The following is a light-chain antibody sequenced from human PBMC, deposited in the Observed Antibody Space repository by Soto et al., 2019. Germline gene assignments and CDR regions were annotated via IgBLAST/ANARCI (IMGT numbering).Light chain of an antibody. CDR2: EAS. J-gene: IGKJ4*01. V-gene: IGKV3-20*01. Sequence: EIVLTQSPGTLSLSPGERATLSCRASQSVSSTYLTWYQQKPGQAPRLLIYEASRRATGIPDRFSGSGSGTDFSLTISRLEPEDFAVYYCQRYDNWPLTFGGGTKVDIK. CDR1: QSVSSTY. CDR3: QRYDNWPLT.